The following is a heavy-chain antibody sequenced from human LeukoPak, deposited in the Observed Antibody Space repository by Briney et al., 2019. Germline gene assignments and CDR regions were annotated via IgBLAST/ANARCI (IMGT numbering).Heavy chain of an antibody. J-gene: IGHJ6*02. Sequence: GGSLRLSCAAPGFTIGGFAMTWVRQAPGKGLEWVSSIGSDYKTHYSESVKGRFAISRDNSQSTVFLQMNSLRAEDTALYYCAKGLHYYVAMDVWGQGTAVTVSS. CDR1: GFTIGGFA. CDR2: IGSDYKT. V-gene: IGHV3-23*01. D-gene: IGHD3-10*02. CDR3: AKGLHYYVAMDV.